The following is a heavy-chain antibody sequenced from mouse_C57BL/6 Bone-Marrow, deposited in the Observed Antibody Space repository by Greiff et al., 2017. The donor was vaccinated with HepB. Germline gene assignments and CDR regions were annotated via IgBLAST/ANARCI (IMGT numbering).Heavy chain of an antibody. Sequence: VQLQQSGAELVKPGASVKLSCTASGFNIKDDYMHWVKQRPEQGLEWIGRIDPEDGETKYAPKFQGKATITADTSSNTAYLQRSSLTSEDTAVYYCVKALYGSPFAYWGQGTLVTVSA. CDR2: IDPEDGET. CDR3: VKALYGSPFAY. D-gene: IGHD1-1*01. V-gene: IGHV14-2*01. CDR1: GFNIKDDY. J-gene: IGHJ3*01.